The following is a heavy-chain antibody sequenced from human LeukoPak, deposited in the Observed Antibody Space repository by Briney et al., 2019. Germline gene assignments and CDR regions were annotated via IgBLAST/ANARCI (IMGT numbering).Heavy chain of an antibody. J-gene: IGHJ3*02. CDR1: GCTFTGYY. Sequence: ASVKVSCKASGCTFTGYYMHWVRQAPGQGLEWMGWINPNSGGTNYAQKFQGRVTMTRDTSISTAYMELSRLRSDDTAVYYCARDRLPLYNWNDEDAFDIWGQGTMVTVSS. CDR3: ARDRLPLYNWNDEDAFDI. CDR2: INPNSGGT. D-gene: IGHD1-1*01. V-gene: IGHV1-2*02.